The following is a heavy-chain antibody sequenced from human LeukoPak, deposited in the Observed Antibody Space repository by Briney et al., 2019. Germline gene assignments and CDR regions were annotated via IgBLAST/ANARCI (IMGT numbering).Heavy chain of an antibody. D-gene: IGHD3-10*02. J-gene: IGHJ6*04. CDR3: AELGITMIGGV. CDR2: ISSSGSTI. V-gene: IGHV3-48*03. CDR1: GW. Sequence: QTGGSLRLSCAASGWMHWVRQAPGKGLEWVSYISSSGSTIYYADSVKGRFTISRDNAKNSLYLQMNSLRAEDTAVYYCAELGITMIGGVWGKGTTVTISS.